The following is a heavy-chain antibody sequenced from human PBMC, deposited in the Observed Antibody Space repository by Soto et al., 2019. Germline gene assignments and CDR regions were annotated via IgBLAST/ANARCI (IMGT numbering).Heavy chain of an antibody. CDR3: ARGYCSSTIGYRYYYYYYMDV. CDR2: INHSGST. J-gene: IGHJ6*03. Sequence: SETLSLTCAVYGGSFSGYYWSWIRQPPGKGLEWIGEINHSGSTNYNPSLKSRVTISVDTSKNQFSLKLSSVTAADTAVYYCARGYCSSTIGYRYYYYYYMDVWGKGTTVTVSS. CDR1: GGSFSGYY. V-gene: IGHV4-34*01. D-gene: IGHD2-2*02.